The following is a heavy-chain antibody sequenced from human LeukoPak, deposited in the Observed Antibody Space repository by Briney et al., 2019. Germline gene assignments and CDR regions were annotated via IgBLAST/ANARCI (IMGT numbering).Heavy chain of an antibody. CDR2: IHSDGSSI. CDR1: GFTFSNYW. Sequence: PGGSLRLSRAASGFTFSNYWMHWVRQAPGKGLVWVSRIHSDGSSISYADSVKGRFTISRDNSKNTLYLQMNSLRAEDTAVYYCAKDMSYYYDSSDYYSAGGYWGQGTLVTVSS. D-gene: IGHD3-22*01. J-gene: IGHJ4*02. V-gene: IGHV3-74*01. CDR3: AKDMSYYYDSSDYYSAGGY.